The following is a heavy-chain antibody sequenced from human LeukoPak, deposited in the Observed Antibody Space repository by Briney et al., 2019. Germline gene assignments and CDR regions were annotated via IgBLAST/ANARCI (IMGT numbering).Heavy chain of an antibody. CDR2: ISYDGSNK. CDR3: AREEHTYYYDSSGYY. J-gene: IGHJ4*02. CDR1: GFTFSSYA. D-gene: IGHD3-22*01. Sequence: GGSLRLSCAASGFTFSSYAMHWVRQAPGKGLEWVAVISYDGSNKYYADSVKGRFTISRDNSKNTLYLQMNSLRAGDTAVYYCAREEHTYYYDSSGYYWGQGTLVTVSS. V-gene: IGHV3-30-3*01.